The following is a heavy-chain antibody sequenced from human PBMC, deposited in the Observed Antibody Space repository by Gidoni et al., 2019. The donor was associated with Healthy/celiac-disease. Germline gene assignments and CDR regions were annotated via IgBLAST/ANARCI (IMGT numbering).Heavy chain of an antibody. D-gene: IGHD3-3*01. V-gene: IGHV3-48*01. Sequence: EVQLVESGGGLVQPGGSLRLSCAASGFTFSSYRMNWVRQAPGKGLEWVSYISSSSSTIYYADSVKGRFTISRDNAKNSLYLQMNSLRAEDTAVYYCARGATIFGVVIYYYYGMDVWGQGTTVTVSS. J-gene: IGHJ6*02. CDR1: GFTFSSYR. CDR3: ARGATIFGVVIYYYYGMDV. CDR2: ISSSSSTI.